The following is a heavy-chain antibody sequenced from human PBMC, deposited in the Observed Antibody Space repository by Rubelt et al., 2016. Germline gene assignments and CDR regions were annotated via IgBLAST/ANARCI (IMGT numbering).Heavy chain of an antibody. Sequence: QVQLVQSGAEVKKPGASVKVSCKASGYTFTSYGISWVRQAPGQGLEWMGWISAYNGNTNYAQKLQVRVTMTTDTSTSTAYMGLRSLRSDDTAVYYCARVMITFGGVIEVGWFDPWGQGTLVTVSS. D-gene: IGHD3-16*02. CDR3: ARVMITFGGVIEVGWFDP. CDR1: GYTFTSYG. V-gene: IGHV1-18*01. CDR2: ISAYNGNT. J-gene: IGHJ5*02.